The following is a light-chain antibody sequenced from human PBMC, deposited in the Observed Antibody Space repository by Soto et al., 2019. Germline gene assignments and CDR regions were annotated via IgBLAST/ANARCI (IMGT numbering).Light chain of an antibody. J-gene: IGKJ4*01. CDR3: QQYDNLAQCT. V-gene: IGKV1-33*01. CDR1: QDIKNY. CDR2: DAS. Sequence: DIQMTQSPSSLSASVGDRVTITCQASQDIKNYLNWYQQKPGKAPKLLIYDASNLETGVPSRFSGGGSGTDFTFAITSLQPEDFATYDCQQYDNLAQCTFGGGTKVDIK.